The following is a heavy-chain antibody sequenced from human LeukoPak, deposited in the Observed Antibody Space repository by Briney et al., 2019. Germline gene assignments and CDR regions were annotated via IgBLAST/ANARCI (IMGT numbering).Heavy chain of an antibody. CDR3: ARPLKYYYGSETYFWFDP. Sequence: PGGSLRLSCAASGFTFSSYWMHWVRQAPGKGLVWVSRINSDGSSTSYADSVKGRFTISRDNAKNTLYLQMNSLRAEDTAVYYCARPLKYYYGSETYFWFDPWGQGTLVTVSS. J-gene: IGHJ5*02. CDR1: GFTFSSYW. V-gene: IGHV3-74*01. D-gene: IGHD3-10*01. CDR2: INSDGSST.